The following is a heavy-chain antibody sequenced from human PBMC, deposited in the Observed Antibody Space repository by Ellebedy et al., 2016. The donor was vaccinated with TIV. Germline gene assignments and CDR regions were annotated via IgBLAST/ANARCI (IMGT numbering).Heavy chain of an antibody. Sequence: AASVKVSCKASGYTFTGYYMHWVRQAPGQGLEWMGCINPDSGGTNYAQKFQGRVTMTRDTSISTAYMELSRLRSDDTAVYYCARVESGEAATKFPFWGQGTLVTVSS. D-gene: IGHD1-26*01. V-gene: IGHV1-2*02. CDR3: ARVESGEAATKFPF. CDR2: INPDSGGT. CDR1: GYTFTGYY. J-gene: IGHJ4*02.